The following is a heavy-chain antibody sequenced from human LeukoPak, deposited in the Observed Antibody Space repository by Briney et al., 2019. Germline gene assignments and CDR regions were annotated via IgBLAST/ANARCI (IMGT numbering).Heavy chain of an antibody. CDR1: GFTVSSNY. D-gene: IGHD5-18*01. Sequence: GGSLRLSCAASGFTVSSNYMTWVRQAPGKGLQWVSIIYSGGTTYYADSVKGRFTISRDSSENTLFLQMNSLKLEDTAVYYCARDRGGYSYGFLPTYYFDYWGQGTLVTVSS. CDR3: ARDRGGYSYGFLPTYYFDY. J-gene: IGHJ4*02. CDR2: IYSGGTT. V-gene: IGHV3-53*01.